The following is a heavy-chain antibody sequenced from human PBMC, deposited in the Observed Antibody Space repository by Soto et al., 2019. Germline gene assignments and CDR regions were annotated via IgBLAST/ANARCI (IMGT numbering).Heavy chain of an antibody. CDR1: GGSCSNDY. CDR2: IFHTGIT. D-gene: IGHD3-22*01. Sequence: TGILSGTCFISGGSCSNDYWTWIRQSPGKGLEWIGYIFHTGITDYNPSVKSRVTISIDKSRNLFSLNLTSVTAADTAVYYCARDRYFYDSRGYYRTLDSWGQGTLVTVS. V-gene: IGHV4-59*01. CDR3: ARDRYFYDSRGYYRTLDS. J-gene: IGHJ5*01.